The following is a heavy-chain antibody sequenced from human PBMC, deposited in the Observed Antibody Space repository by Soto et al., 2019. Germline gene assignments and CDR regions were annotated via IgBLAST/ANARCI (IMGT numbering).Heavy chain of an antibody. J-gene: IGHJ3*02. CDR1: GYTFTNHG. V-gene: IGHV1-18*04. CDR2: INPYNANT. CDR3: ARDRVAGIWGDAFDI. D-gene: IGHD3-16*01. Sequence: ASVGPCKTSGYTFTNHGMNWVRQTPGQGLEWMGWINPYNANTNYAQKLQGRVTMTTDTSTSTAYMDLRSLTSDDTAVYYCARDRVAGIWGDAFDIWGQGTMVTVSS.